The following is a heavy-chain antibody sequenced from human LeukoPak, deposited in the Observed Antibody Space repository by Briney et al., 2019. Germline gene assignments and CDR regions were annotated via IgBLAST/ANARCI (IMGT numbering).Heavy chain of an antibody. D-gene: IGHD2-15*01. CDR2: ISTSSSYI. CDR3: VRNRYGYGSGGYSPEHFHH. Sequence: PGGSLRLSCAASRFTFSTYSMNWVRQAPGKGLEWVASISTSSSYIFYADSVKGRFTISRDNPKKSMYLQINSLRAEDTAVYFCVRNRYGYGSGGYSPEHFHHWGQGTLVTVSS. V-gene: IGHV3-21*01. J-gene: IGHJ1*01. CDR1: RFTFSTYS.